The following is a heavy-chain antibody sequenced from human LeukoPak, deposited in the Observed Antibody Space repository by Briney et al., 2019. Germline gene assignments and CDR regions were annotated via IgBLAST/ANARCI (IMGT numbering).Heavy chain of an antibody. D-gene: IGHD5-18*01. Sequence: GGTLRLSCAASGFTFSSYEMNWVRQAPGKGLEWVSYISSSGSTRYYEDSVKDRCTIISDNAKNSLYLQMNSLRAEDTAVYYCARDREDTAMVHFDYWGQGTLVTVSS. CDR3: ARDREDTAMVHFDY. CDR2: ISSSGSTR. J-gene: IGHJ4*02. CDR1: GFTFSSYE. V-gene: IGHV3-48*03.